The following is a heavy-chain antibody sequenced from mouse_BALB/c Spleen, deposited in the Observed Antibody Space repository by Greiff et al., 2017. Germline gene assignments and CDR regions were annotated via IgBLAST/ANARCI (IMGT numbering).Heavy chain of an antibody. V-gene: IGHV1S81*02. CDR3: ARGGHYAMDY. CDR1: GYTFTSYW. Sequence: QVQLQQPGAELVKPGASVKLSCKASGYTFTSYWMHWVKQRPGQGLEWIGEINPSNGRTNYNEKFKSKATLTVDKSSSTAYMQLSSLTSEDSAVYYCARGGHYAMDYWGQGTSVTVSS. CDR2: INPSNGRT. J-gene: IGHJ4*01.